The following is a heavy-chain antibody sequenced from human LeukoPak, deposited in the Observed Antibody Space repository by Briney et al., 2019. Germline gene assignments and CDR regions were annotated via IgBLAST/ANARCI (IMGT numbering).Heavy chain of an antibody. CDR3: ARHGRLNLVQGVFWYFDL. D-gene: IGHD3-10*01. CDR2: IYNTGSS. CDR1: GGSVTSDS. Sequence: SETLSLICTVSGGSVTSDSWNWIRQTPRKGLEWIGYIYNTGSSNHNPALKNRVTMSLDKSKNQLSLKLSDGTAADTAIYYCARHGRLNLVQGVFWYFDLWGRGTLVTVSS. V-gene: IGHV4-59*08. J-gene: IGHJ2*01.